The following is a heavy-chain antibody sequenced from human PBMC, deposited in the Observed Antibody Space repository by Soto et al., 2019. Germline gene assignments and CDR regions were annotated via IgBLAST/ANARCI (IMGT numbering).Heavy chain of an antibody. D-gene: IGHD2-2*01. CDR1: GFTFSTYA. CDR3: AKSAGWNIVVVPAAPS. CDR2: ISGSGGST. J-gene: IGHJ5*02. Sequence: GGSLRLSCAASGFTFSTYAMSWVRQSPGKGLEWVSAISGSGGSTYYADSVKGRFTISRDNSKNTLYLQMNSLRAEDTAVYYCAKSAGWNIVVVPAAPSWGQGTLVTVS. V-gene: IGHV3-23*01.